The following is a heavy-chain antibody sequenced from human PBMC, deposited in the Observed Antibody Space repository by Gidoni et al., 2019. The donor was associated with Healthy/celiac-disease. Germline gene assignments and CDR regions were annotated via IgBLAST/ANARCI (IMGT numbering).Heavy chain of an antibody. CDR1: GGTFSSYA. CDR2: IIPILGIA. Sequence: QVQLVQSGAEVKKPGSSVNVSCKASGGTFSSYAISWVRQAPGQGLEWMGRIIPILGIANYAQKFQGRVTITADKSTSTAYMELSSLRSEDTAVYYCARNYDSSGYYYGYWGQGTLVTVSS. V-gene: IGHV1-69*09. D-gene: IGHD3-22*01. J-gene: IGHJ4*02. CDR3: ARNYDSSGYYYGY.